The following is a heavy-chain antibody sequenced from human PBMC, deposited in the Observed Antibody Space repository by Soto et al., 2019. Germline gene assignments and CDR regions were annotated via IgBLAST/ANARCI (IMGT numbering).Heavy chain of an antibody. J-gene: IGHJ6*03. CDR3: ARASVMTGYYPDYYYYMDV. V-gene: IGHV1-46*03. CDR2: INPSGGST. Sequence: ASVKVSCKASGYTFTSYYMHWVRQAPGQGLEWMGIINPSGGSTSYAQKFQGRVTMTRDTSTSTVYMELSSLRSEDTAVYYCARASVMTGYYPDYYYYMDVRGKGTSVTVSS. CDR1: GYTFTSYY. D-gene: IGHD3-9*01.